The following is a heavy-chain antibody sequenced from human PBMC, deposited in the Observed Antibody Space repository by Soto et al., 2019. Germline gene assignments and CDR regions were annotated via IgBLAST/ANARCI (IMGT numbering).Heavy chain of an antibody. D-gene: IGHD1-26*01. CDR2: TNTGGTT. CDR3: AKGDGFILAV. Sequence: EVQVLATGGGLIQPGGSLRLSCAASGFTVNSNYMSWVRQAPGEGLQWVSITNTGGTTYYADSVKGRFTVARDNSKNTLDPQMNSLRAGDTAVYYCAKGDGFILAVWGQGTTVSVSS. J-gene: IGHJ6*02. CDR1: GFTVNSNY. V-gene: IGHV3-53*02.